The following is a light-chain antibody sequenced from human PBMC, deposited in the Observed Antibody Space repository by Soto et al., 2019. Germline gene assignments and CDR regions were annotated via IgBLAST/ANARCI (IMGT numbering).Light chain of an antibody. CDR2: ANG. Sequence: QSVLTQPPSRCPAPGQSGTISCTGISSNIGAGFDVHWYQQLQGTDPKLLSFANGDRPSGVAARFSGCKSGRAASLVLPGLQADDEAVYYCESYDSSLSGDFVFGAGTKVTVL. V-gene: IGLV1-40*01. J-gene: IGLJ1*01. CDR3: ESYDSSLSGDFV. CDR1: SSNIGAGFD.